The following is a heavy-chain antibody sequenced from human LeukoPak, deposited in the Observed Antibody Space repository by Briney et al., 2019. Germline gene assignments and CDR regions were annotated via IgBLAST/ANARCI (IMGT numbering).Heavy chain of an antibody. J-gene: IGHJ4*02. CDR2: ISWNSGSI. CDR1: GFTFDDYA. D-gene: IGHD5-12*01. CDR3: AKDQGNSGYDYGFDY. Sequence: GGSLRLSCAASGFTFDDYAMHWVRQAPGKGLEWVSGISWNSGSIGYADSVKGRFTISRDNAKNSLYLQMNSLRAEDTALYYCAKDQGNSGYDYGFDYWGQGTLVTVSS. V-gene: IGHV3-9*01.